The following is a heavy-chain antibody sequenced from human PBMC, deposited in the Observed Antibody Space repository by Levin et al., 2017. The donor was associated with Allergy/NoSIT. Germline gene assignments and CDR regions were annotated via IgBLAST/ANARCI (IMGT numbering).Heavy chain of an antibody. CDR2: INPNSGGT. J-gene: IGHJ4*02. CDR1: GYTFTGYY. D-gene: IGHD3-10*01. CDR3: ARGRLGLWFGEPPGASIGY. Sequence: GGSLRLSCKASGYTFTGYYMHWVRQAPGQGLEWMGWINPNSGGTNYAQKFQGRVTMTRDTSISTAYIELSRLRSDDTAVYYCARGRLGLWFGEPPGASIGYWGQGTLVTVSS. V-gene: IGHV1-2*02.